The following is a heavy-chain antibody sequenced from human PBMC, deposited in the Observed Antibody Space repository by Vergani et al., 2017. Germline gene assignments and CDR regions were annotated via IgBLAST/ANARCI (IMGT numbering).Heavy chain of an antibody. V-gene: IGHV3-30*03. D-gene: IGHD5-18*01. CDR2: ISYDGSNK. CDR1: GFTFSSYG. Sequence: QVQLVESGGGVVQPGRSLRLSCAASGFTFSSYGMHWVRQAPGKGLEWVAVISYDGSNKYYADSVKGRFTISRDNSKNTLYLQMNSLRSEDTAVYYCARVTSSGYSYGYGPTPADYYYGMDVWGQGTTVTVSS. CDR3: ARVTSSGYSYGYGPTPADYYYGMDV. J-gene: IGHJ6*02.